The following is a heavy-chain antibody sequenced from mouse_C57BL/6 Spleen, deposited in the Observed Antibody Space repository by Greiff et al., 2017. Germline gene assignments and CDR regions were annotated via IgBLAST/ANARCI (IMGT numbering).Heavy chain of an antibody. CDR3: ARGYYSNYVYFDY. CDR1: GYTFTSYW. Sequence: VQLQQPGAELVKPGASVKLSCKASGYTFTSYWMHWVKQRPGQGLEWIGMIHPNSGSTNYNEKFKSKATLTVDKSSSTAYMQLSSLTSEDSAVYYCARGYYSNYVYFDYWGQGTTLTVSS. CDR2: IHPNSGST. J-gene: IGHJ2*01. V-gene: IGHV1-64*01. D-gene: IGHD2-5*01.